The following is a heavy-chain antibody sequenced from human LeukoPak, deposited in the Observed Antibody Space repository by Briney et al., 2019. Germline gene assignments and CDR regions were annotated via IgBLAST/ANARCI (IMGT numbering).Heavy chain of an antibody. CDR3: ARGLSRGGSCYYNR. CDR2: IYTSGST. D-gene: IGHD2-15*01. J-gene: IGHJ4*02. V-gene: IGHV4-61*02. CDR1: GGSISSGDYY. Sequence: SETLSLTCTVSGGSISSGDYYWSWIRQPAGKGLEWIGRIYTSGSTNYNPSLKSRVTMSVDTSKNQFSLKLSSVTAADTAVYYCARGLSRGGSCYYNRWDQGTLVTVSS.